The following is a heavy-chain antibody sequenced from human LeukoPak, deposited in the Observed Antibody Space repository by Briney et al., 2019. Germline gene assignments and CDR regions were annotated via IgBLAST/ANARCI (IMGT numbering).Heavy chain of an antibody. J-gene: IGHJ4*02. CDR1: GFTFSSYS. CDR3: AREGGGYNNRGFDY. Sequence: GGSPRLSCAASGFTFSSYSMNWVRQAPGKGLEWVSYISSSSSTIYYADSVKGRFTTSRDNAKNSLYLQMNSLRAEDTAVYYCAREGGGYNNRGFDYWGQGTLVTVSS. D-gene: IGHD5-24*01. CDR2: ISSSSSTI. V-gene: IGHV3-48*01.